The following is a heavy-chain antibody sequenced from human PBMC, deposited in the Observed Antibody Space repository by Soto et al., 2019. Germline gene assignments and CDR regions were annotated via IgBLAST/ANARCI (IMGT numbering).Heavy chain of an antibody. CDR1: GFTFSSYA. J-gene: IGHJ6*02. D-gene: IGHD3-3*01. CDR3: ARQAYDFWSGYPYYYYYYGMDV. CDR2: ISYDGSNK. Sequence: PGGSLRLSCAASGFTFSSYAMHWVRQAPGKGLEWVAVISYDGSNKYYADSVKGRFTISRDNSKNTLYLQMNSLRAEDTAVYYCARQAYDFWSGYPYYYYYYGMDVRGQGTTVTVSS. V-gene: IGHV3-30-3*01.